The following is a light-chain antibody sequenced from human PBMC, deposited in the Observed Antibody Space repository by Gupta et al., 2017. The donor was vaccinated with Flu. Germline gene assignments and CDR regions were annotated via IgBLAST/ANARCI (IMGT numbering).Light chain of an antibody. Sequence: PSSLSASVGDRVNITCRASQSISSYVNWYQQKPGKATKLLIYAASSLQSGVPSRCSGSGSGTDFTLTISSLQPEDFATYYCQQSYRTTWTLGQGTKVEIK. J-gene: IGKJ1*01. CDR1: QSISSY. V-gene: IGKV1-39*01. CDR3: QQSYRTTWT. CDR2: AAS.